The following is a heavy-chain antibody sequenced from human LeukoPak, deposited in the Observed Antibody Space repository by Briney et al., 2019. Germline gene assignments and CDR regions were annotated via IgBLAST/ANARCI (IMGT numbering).Heavy chain of an antibody. CDR3: AREDYGDYGYNYYMDV. Sequence: GGSLRLSCAASGFTFSVYSMNWVRQAPGKGLEWVSFISSTSLYITYADSVKGRFTVSRDNAKNSLYLQMNSLRAEDTAVYYCAREDYGDYGYNYYMDVWGKGTTVTVSS. CDR1: GFTFSVYS. V-gene: IGHV3-21*01. CDR2: ISSTSLYI. J-gene: IGHJ6*03. D-gene: IGHD4-17*01.